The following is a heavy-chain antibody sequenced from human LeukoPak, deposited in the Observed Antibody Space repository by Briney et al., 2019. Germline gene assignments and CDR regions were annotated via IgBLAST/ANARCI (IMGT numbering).Heavy chain of an antibody. CDR3: ARALLRDYSNYPFDY. CDR2: IIPIFGTA. CDR1: GGTFSSYA. Sequence: ASVKVSCKASGGTFSSYAISWVRQAPGQGLEWMGGIIPIFGTANYAQKFQGRVTITADESTSTAYMELSSLRAEDTAVYYCARALLRDYSNYPFDYWGQGTLVTVSS. J-gene: IGHJ4*02. D-gene: IGHD4-11*01. V-gene: IGHV1-69*13.